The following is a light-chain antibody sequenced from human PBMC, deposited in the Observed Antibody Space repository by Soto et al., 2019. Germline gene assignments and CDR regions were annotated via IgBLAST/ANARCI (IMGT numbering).Light chain of an antibody. Sequence: EIVLTQSPATLSLSPGERATLSCRASQSVRSYLAWYQQKPGQAPRLLIYDASNRATGIPARFSGSGSGTDFPLTSSSLEPEDFAVYYCQQRSNWPWTFGQGTKVEIK. CDR1: QSVRSY. V-gene: IGKV3-11*01. CDR3: QQRSNWPWT. CDR2: DAS. J-gene: IGKJ1*01.